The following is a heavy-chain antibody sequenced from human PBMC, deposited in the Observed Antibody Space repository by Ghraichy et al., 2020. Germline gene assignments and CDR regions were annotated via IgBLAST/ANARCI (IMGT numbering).Heavy chain of an antibody. CDR1: GGSFSGYY. V-gene: IGHV4-34*01. CDR2: INHSGST. CDR3: ARAARITIFGVVIRGAYFDY. Sequence: SETLSLTCAVYGGSFSGYYWSWIRQPPGKGLEWIGEINHSGSTNYNPSLKSRVTISVDTSKNQFSLKLSSVTAADTAVYYCARAARITIFGVVIRGAYFDYGGQGTLVNVSS. D-gene: IGHD3-3*01. J-gene: IGHJ4*02.